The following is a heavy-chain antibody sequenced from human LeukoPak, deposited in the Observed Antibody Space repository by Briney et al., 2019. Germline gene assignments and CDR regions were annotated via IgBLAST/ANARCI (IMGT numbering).Heavy chain of an antibody. J-gene: IGHJ6*02. V-gene: IGHV1-69*13. CDR3: ARSLYSGYDAGPYYYYYGMDV. Sequence: SVKVSCKASGVTFNSYAISWVRQAPGQGLEWRGGIIPIFGTANYAQKFQGRVTITAVESTSTAYMELSSLRSEDMAVYYCARSLYSGYDAGPYYYYYGMDVWGQGTTVTVSS. D-gene: IGHD5-12*01. CDR1: GVTFNSYA. CDR2: IIPIFGTA.